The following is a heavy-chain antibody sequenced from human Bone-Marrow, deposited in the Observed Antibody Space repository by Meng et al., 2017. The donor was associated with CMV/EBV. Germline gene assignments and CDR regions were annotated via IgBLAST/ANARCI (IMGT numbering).Heavy chain of an antibody. D-gene: IGHD2-2*01. CDR3: ARALTYQPITEGYYYYGMNV. V-gene: IGHV1-69*10. CDR2: IIPILGIA. CDR1: GGTFSSYA. J-gene: IGHJ6*02. Sequence: SVKVSCKASGGTFSSYAISWVRQAPGQGLEWMGGIIPILGIANYAQKFQGRVTITADKSTSTAYMELSSLRSEDTAVYYCARALTYQPITEGYYYYGMNVWGQGPTATVPS.